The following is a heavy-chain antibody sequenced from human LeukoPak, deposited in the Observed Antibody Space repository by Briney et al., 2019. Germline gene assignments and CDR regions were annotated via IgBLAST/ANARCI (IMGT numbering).Heavy chain of an antibody. J-gene: IGHJ3*02. CDR1: GFTFSNSA. D-gene: IGHD2-21*02. Sequence: GKSLRLSCAASGFTFSNSAMHWVRQAPGKGLEWVAFISYDGNNKYYADSVKGRFTISRDNSKNTLYLQMNSLRAEDTAVYYCAKFCGGDCYSGRNQPPGAFGIWGQGTMVTVSS. CDR3: AKFCGGDCYSGRNQPPGAFGI. CDR2: ISYDGNNK. V-gene: IGHV3-30-3*02.